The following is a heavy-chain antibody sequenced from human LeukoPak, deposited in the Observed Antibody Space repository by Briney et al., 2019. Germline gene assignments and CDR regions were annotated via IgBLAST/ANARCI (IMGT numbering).Heavy chain of an antibody. Sequence: RSGGSLRLSCAASGFTFSDYQMSWIRQAPGKGLEWVSYIRSSGSDTYYADSVKGRFTISRDNTKNALYLRMNSLRADDTAVYYCARRGANSGHTFDYWGQGTLVSVSS. J-gene: IGHJ4*02. CDR1: GFTFSDYQ. CDR3: ARRGANSGHTFDY. V-gene: IGHV3-11*01. CDR2: IRSSGSDT. D-gene: IGHD5-12*01.